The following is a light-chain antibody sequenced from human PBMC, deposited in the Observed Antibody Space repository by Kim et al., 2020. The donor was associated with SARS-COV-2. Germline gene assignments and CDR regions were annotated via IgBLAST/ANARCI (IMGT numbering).Light chain of an antibody. Sequence: DIQMNQSPSTLSASVGDRVTITCRASQSISSWLAWYQQKPGKAPKLLIYKASSLESGVPSRFSGSGSGTEFTLTISSLQPDDFATYYCQQYNSYSPRWTFGQGTKVDIK. V-gene: IGKV1-5*03. CDR1: QSISSW. CDR2: KAS. CDR3: QQYNSYSPRWT. J-gene: IGKJ1*01.